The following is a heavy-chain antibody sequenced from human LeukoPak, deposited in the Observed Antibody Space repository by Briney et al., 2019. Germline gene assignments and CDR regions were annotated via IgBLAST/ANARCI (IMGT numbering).Heavy chain of an antibody. CDR3: ARSELGYNYYYMDV. CDR1: GFTVSSNY. Sequence: GGSLRLSCAASGFTVSSNYMSWVRQAPGKGLEWVSVIYSGGSTYYADSVKGRFTISRDNAKKSLYLQMNSLRAEDTAVYYCARSELGYNYYYMDVWGKGTTVTISS. V-gene: IGHV3-53*01. D-gene: IGHD3-10*01. J-gene: IGHJ6*03. CDR2: IYSGGST.